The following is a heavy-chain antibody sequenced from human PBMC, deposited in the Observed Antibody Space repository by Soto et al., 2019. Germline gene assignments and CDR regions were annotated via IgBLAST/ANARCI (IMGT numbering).Heavy chain of an antibody. CDR1: GFSFSNYA. J-gene: IGHJ4*02. CDR2: ISGSASAT. CDR3: AKGMENTVFGVDTLFDF. Sequence: PCGSLRLSCATSGFSFSNYAMSWVRQAPGKGLEWVSLISGSASATHYADSVKGRFTISRDNSKRTVYLQMNSLRAEDTAVYYCAKGMENTVFGVDTLFDFWGRGTMVTVSA. V-gene: IGHV3-23*01. D-gene: IGHD3-3*01.